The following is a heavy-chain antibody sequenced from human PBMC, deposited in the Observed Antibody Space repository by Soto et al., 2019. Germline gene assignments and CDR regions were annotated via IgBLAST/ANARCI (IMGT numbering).Heavy chain of an antibody. CDR3: AREQSYGYYRVADY. J-gene: IGHJ4*02. CDR1: GFTLSGHG. CDR2: IAYDGSEI. V-gene: IGHV3-30*19. Sequence: QVQLVESGGGVVQPGRALRLSCVASGFTLSGHGMHWVRQAPGKGLAWVAVIAYDGSEIHYSDSVKGRFTISRDTSKNMVYLQMNSLKAEDTALYYCAREQSYGYYRVADYWGQGTLVPVSS. D-gene: IGHD1-26*01.